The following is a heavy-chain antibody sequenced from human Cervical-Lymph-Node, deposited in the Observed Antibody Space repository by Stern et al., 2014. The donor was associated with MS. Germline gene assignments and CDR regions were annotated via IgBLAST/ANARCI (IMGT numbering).Heavy chain of an antibody. J-gene: IGHJ4*02. V-gene: IGHV4-4*02. CDR3: ARGSSGWYIFDY. Sequence: QVQLQESGPGLVKPSGTLSLTCAVSGGSISSSNWWSWVRQPPGKGLEWIGEIYHSGSTNYNPSPKSRVPISVDKSKNQFSRKLSSVTAADTAVYYCARGSSGWYIFDYWGQGTLVTVSS. D-gene: IGHD6-19*01. CDR2: IYHSGST. CDR1: GGSISSSNW.